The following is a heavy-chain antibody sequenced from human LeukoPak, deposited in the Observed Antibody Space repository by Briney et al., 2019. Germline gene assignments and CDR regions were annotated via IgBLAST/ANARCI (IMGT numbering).Heavy chain of an antibody. J-gene: IGHJ4*02. CDR2: IYTSGST. CDR1: GGSISSYY. Sequence: SETLSLTCTVSGGSISSYYWSWIRQPPGKGLEWIGYIYTSGSTNYSPSLKSRVTISVDTSKNQFSLKLSSVTAADTAVYYCARHSCSSTSCYLEPFDYWGQGTLVTVSS. D-gene: IGHD2-2*01. CDR3: ARHSCSSTSCYLEPFDY. V-gene: IGHV4-4*09.